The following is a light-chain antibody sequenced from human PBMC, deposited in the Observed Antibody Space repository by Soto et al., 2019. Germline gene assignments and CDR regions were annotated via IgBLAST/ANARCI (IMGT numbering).Light chain of an antibody. CDR1: SGSIASNY. CDR2: EGN. Sequence: NFMLTQPHSVSESPGKTVTISCTRSSGSIASNYVQWYQQRPGSVPTTVIYEGNQRPSGVPDRFSGSTDGSSNSASLTISGLQTEDEADYYCQSYDSSTVVFGGGTQLTV. V-gene: IGLV6-57*04. J-gene: IGLJ2*01. CDR3: QSYDSSTVV.